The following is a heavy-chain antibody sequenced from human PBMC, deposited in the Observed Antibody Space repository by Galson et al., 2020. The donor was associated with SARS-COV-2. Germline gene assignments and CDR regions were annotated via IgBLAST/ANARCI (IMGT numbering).Heavy chain of an antibody. J-gene: IGHJ4*02. CDR1: GFTFSNAW. V-gene: IGHV3-15*01. CDR2: IKSKTDGGTT. Sequence: GGSLRLSCAASGFTFSNAWMSWVRQAPGKGLEWVGRIKSKTDGGTTDYAAPVKGRFTISRDDSKNTLYLQMNSLKTEDTAVYYCTTGPPYFDWLLYGGLVDYWGQGTLVTVSS. CDR3: TTGPPYFDWLLYGGLVDY. D-gene: IGHD3-9*01.